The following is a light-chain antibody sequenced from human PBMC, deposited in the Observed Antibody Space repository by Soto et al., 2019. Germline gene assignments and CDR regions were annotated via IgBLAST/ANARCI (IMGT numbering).Light chain of an antibody. CDR3: QQRDGQPPYT. CDR1: QSVRGY. J-gene: IGKJ2*01. Sequence: EIVLTQSPATLPLSPGESATLSCRASQSVRGYVDWYQQKPGQAPRLLIHDASNRATGIPARFGGSGSGTYFTLTISSLAPEDFAVYSCQQRDGQPPYTFGQGNMLQIK. V-gene: IGKV3-11*01. CDR2: DAS.